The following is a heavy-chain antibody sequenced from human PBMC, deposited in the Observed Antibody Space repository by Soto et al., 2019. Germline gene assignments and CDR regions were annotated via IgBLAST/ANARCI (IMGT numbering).Heavy chain of an antibody. CDR3: ARARLDPLALDY. V-gene: IGHV3-30-3*01. Sequence: QVQLVESGGGVVQPGRSLRLSCAASGFTFSSYAMHWVRQAPGKGLEWVAVISYDGSNKYYADSVKGRFTISRDNSKNTLYLQMNSLRAEDTAVYYCARARLDPLALDYWGQGTLVTVSS. CDR2: ISYDGSNK. D-gene: IGHD3-16*01. CDR1: GFTFSSYA. J-gene: IGHJ4*02.